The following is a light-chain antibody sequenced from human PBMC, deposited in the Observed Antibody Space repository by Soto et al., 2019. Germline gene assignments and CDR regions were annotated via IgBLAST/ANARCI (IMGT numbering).Light chain of an antibody. CDR2: GAS. J-gene: IGKJ1*01. V-gene: IGKV3-20*01. Sequence: EIVLTQSPVTKSSSSGPTAPLFCXASQSVSSTYVAWYQQKSGQAPRLLIYGASSRATGIPDRFSGSGSGTDFTLTISRLEPEDFAVYYCRQYVSSWTFGQGTKVDNK. CDR3: RQYVSSWT. CDR1: QSVSSTY.